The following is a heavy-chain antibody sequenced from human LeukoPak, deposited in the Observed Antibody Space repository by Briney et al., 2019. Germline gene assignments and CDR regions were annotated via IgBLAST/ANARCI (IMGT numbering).Heavy chain of an antibody. CDR1: GGSVSSGSYY. Sequence: SETLSLTCTVSGGSVSSGSYYWSWIRQPPGKGLEWLGYVYYSGSATYNPSLKSRVTISVDTSKNQFSLRLSSVTAADTAVYYCARARLLDLWGQGTLVTVSS. D-gene: IGHD3-3*01. V-gene: IGHV4-61*01. CDR3: ARARLLDL. CDR2: VYYSGSA. J-gene: IGHJ4*02.